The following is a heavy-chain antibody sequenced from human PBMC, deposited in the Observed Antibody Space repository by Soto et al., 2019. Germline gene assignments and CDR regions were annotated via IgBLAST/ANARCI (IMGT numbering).Heavy chain of an antibody. CDR2: TTYDGGIK. CDR1: GFSFSSYG. D-gene: IGHD1-1*01. V-gene: IGHV3-30*03. J-gene: IGHJ6*02. Sequence: QGQLVESGGGVVQPGRSLRLSCAASGFSFSSYGMEWVRLAPGKGLGRVAATTYDGGIKHYVDSVKGRFTISRDNSKNTPYLQMNSLRVEDTAAYYCSGALENPYFYYGLNVWGQGTTVTVSS. CDR3: SGALENPYFYYGLNV.